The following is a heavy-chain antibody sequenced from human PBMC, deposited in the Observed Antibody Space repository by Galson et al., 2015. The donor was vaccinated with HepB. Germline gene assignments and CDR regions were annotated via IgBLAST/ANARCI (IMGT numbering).Heavy chain of an antibody. CDR1: GYTFTSYD. J-gene: IGHJ5*02. Sequence: SVKVSCKASGYTFTSYDINWVRQATGQGLEWMGWMNPNSGNTGYAQKFQGRVTMTRNTSISTAYMELSSLRSEDTAVYYCAREGAMVGYCSSTSCSGGFDPWGQGTLVTVSS. CDR2: MNPNSGNT. V-gene: IGHV1-8*01. CDR3: AREGAMVGYCSSTSCSGGFDP. D-gene: IGHD2-2*01.